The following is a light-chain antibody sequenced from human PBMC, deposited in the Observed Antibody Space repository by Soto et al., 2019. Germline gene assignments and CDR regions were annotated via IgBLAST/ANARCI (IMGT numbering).Light chain of an antibody. CDR2: DVS. V-gene: IGLV2-11*01. CDR3: CSYAVSYKGYV. J-gene: IGLJ1*01. CDR1: SSDVGGYHY. Sequence: QSALTQPRSVSGSPGQSVTISCTGTSSDVGGYHYVSWYQQHPGKAPKLMIYDVSKRPSGVPDRFSVSKSGNTASLTISGLQAEDEADYYCCSYAVSYKGYVFGTGTKLTVL.